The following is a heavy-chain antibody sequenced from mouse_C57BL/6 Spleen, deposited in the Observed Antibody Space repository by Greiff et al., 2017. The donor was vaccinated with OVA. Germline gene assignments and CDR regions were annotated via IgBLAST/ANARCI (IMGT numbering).Heavy chain of an antibody. V-gene: IGHV5-15*01. J-gene: IGHJ4*01. CDR2: ISNLAYSI. D-gene: IGHD2-1*01. CDR3: ARKGNYEDYAMDY. Sequence: EVMLVESGGGLVQPGGSLKLSCAASGFTFSDYGMAWVRQAPRKGPEWVAFISNLAYSIYYADTVTGRFTISRENAKNTLYLEMSSLRYEDTAMYYCARKGNYEDYAMDYWGQGTSVTVSS. CDR1: GFTFSDYG.